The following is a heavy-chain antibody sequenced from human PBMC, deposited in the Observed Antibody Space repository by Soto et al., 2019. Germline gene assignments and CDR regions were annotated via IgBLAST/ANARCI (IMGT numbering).Heavy chain of an antibody. CDR2: ISSASSET. J-gene: IGHJ4*02. CDR3: ARVAY. V-gene: IGHV3-21*01. CDR1: GFTFSRVS. Sequence: GGSLRLSCEASGFTFSRVSMTWVRQVPGKGLEWVASISSASSETWYADSVKGRFIISRDNAQNSLFLQMNTLRPEDSAIYYCARVAYWGQGTLVTVSS.